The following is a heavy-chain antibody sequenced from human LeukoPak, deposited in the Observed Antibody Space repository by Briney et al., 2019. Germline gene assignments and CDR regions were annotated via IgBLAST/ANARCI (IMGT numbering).Heavy chain of an antibody. CDR2: INSDGSST. V-gene: IGHV3-74*01. CDR1: GFTFSSYW. CDR3: ARDDAGYSYDPRGWFDP. D-gene: IGHD5-18*01. J-gene: IGHJ5*02. Sequence: PGGSLRLSCAASGFTFSSYWMHWVRQAPGKGLVWVSRINSDGSSTSYADSVKGRFTISRDNAKNTLYLQTNSLRAEDTAVYYCARDDAGYSYDPRGWFDPWGQGTLVTVSS.